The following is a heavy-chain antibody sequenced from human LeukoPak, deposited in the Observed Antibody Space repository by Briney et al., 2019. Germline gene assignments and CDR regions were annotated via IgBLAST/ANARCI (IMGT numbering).Heavy chain of an antibody. CDR3: ARHPHFSGVPARPFDY. CDR1: GYSFISYW. J-gene: IGHJ4*02. CDR2: VHPGDSSN. D-gene: IGHD1-26*01. V-gene: IGHV5-51*01. Sequence: GECLKISCKGSGYSFISYWIGWVRQLPGKGLEWMGIVHPGDSSNRYSPTFQGQVTISADKSITTAYLQWSSLKASDTAMYYCARHPHFSGVPARPFDYRGQGTLVTVSS.